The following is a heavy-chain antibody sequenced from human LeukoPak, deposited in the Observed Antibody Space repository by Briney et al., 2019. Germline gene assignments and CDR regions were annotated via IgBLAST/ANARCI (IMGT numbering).Heavy chain of an antibody. Sequence: ASVKVSCKASGGTFSSYAISWVRQAPGQGLEWMGGIIPIFGTANYAQKFQGRVTITADESTSTAYMELSSLRSEDTAVYYCARGKEEDYYDSSGYYGYWGQGTLVTVSS. CDR1: GGTFSSYA. D-gene: IGHD3-22*01. CDR3: ARGKEEDYYDSSGYYGY. J-gene: IGHJ4*02. CDR2: IIPIFGTA. V-gene: IGHV1-69*13.